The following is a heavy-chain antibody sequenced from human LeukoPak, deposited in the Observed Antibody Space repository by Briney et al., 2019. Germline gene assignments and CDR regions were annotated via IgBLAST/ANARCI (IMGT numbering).Heavy chain of an antibody. J-gene: IGHJ3*02. V-gene: IGHV4-61*02. Sequence: SETLSLTCTVSGGSISSGSYYWSWIRQPAGKGLEWIGRIYTSGSTNYNPSLKSRVTISEDTSKNQFSLKLSSVTAADTAVYYCARPYSSSSWDAFDIWGQGTMVTVSS. CDR2: IYTSGST. CDR3: ARPYSSSSWDAFDI. D-gene: IGHD6-6*01. CDR1: GGSISSGSYY.